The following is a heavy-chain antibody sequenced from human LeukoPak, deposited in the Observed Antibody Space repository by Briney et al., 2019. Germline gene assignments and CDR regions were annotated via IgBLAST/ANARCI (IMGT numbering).Heavy chain of an antibody. Sequence: GGSLRLSCAASGFTFSNYAMHWVRQAPGKGPQYVSAISSDGGSTYYADSVKGRFTISRDNSKNTLYLQMGSLRVKDMAVYYCARRYCSSSSCSPFDYWGQGTLVTVSS. V-gene: IGHV3-64*02. CDR3: ARRYCSSSSCSPFDY. J-gene: IGHJ4*02. CDR2: ISSDGGST. CDR1: GFTFSNYA. D-gene: IGHD2-2*01.